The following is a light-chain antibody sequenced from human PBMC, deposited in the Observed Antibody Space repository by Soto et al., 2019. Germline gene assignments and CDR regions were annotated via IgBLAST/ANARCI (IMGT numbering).Light chain of an antibody. CDR2: EAS. CDR1: QSINNW. V-gene: IGKV1-5*03. J-gene: IGKJ2*01. Sequence: DIQMTQSPSTLSASVGDRVTIACRASQSINNWLAWYQQKPGKAPTLLIYEASSLLSGVPSRFSGSGSGPEFTLTISSLQPDDFADYYCQQYDSDSYTFGQGTKLDI. CDR3: QQYDSDSYT.